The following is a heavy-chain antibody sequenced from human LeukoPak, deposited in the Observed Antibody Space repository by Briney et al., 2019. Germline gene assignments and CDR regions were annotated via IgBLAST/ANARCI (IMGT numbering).Heavy chain of an antibody. CDR1: GFNVNSFF. J-gene: IGHJ3*01. Sequence: GGSLTLSCAVSGFNVNSFFMSWVRQAPGRGLECISLLYIVGFQYHADSVKGRFTVSRDTSNNIVYLQMNNLRAEDTAVYYCAREDRGADVWGQGTMVTVSS. CDR3: AREDRGADV. CDR2: LYIVGFQ. D-gene: IGHD3-16*01. V-gene: IGHV3-66*01.